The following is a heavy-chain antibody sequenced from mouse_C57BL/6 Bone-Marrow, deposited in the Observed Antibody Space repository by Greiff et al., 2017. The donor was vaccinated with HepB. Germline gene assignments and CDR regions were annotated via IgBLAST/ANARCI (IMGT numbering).Heavy chain of an antibody. CDR2: IDPETGGT. CDR3: TRPGRDAMDY. V-gene: IGHV1-15*01. CDR1: GYTFTDYE. Sequence: QVQLKESGAELVRPGASVTLSCKASGYTFTDYEMHWVKQTPVHGLEWIGAIDPETGGTAYNQKFKGKAILTADKSSSTAYMELRSLTSEDSAVYYCTRPGRDAMDYWGQGTSVTVSS. D-gene: IGHD3-3*01. J-gene: IGHJ4*01.